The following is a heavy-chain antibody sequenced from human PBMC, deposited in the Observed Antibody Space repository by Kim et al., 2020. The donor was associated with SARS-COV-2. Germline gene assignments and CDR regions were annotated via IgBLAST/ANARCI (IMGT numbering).Heavy chain of an antibody. Sequence: YARSVKGRIPINPEPSKNRFSLQLNSVTPEDTAVYYCARDRQRAGTGVDYWGQGTLVTVSS. D-gene: IGHD6-19*01. CDR3: ARDRQRAGTGVDY. J-gene: IGHJ4*02. V-gene: IGHV6-1*01.